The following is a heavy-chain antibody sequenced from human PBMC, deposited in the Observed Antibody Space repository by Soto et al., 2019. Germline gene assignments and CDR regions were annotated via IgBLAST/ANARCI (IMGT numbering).Heavy chain of an antibody. CDR1: GYTLTELS. CDR3: ATMITFGGVETPFDY. Sequence: ASVKVSCKVPGYTLTELSMHWVRQAPGKGLEWMGGFDPEDGETIYAQKFQGRVTMTEDTSTDTAYMELSSLRSEDTAVYYCATMITFGGVETPFDYWGQGTLVTGSS. J-gene: IGHJ4*02. V-gene: IGHV1-24*01. D-gene: IGHD3-16*01. CDR2: FDPEDGET.